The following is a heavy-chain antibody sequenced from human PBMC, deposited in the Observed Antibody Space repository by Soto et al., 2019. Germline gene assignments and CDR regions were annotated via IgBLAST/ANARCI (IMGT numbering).Heavy chain of an antibody. D-gene: IGHD3-22*01. Sequence: ASVKVSCKASGYTFPNYGISWVRQAPGQGLEWMGWISAYNGNTNYAQKLQGRVTMTTDTSTSTAYMELRSLRSDDTAVYYCASGYYDSSGYPSGMDVWGQGTTVTVSS. CDR1: GYTFPNYG. V-gene: IGHV1-18*01. CDR3: ASGYYDSSGYPSGMDV. J-gene: IGHJ6*02. CDR2: ISAYNGNT.